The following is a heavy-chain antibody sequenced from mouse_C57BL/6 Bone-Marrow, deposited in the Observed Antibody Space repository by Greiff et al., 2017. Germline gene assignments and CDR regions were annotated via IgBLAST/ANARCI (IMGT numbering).Heavy chain of an antibody. CDR1: GFNIKDDY. V-gene: IGHV14-4*01. CDR3: TTSYYSSNWYFDV. J-gene: IGHJ1*03. CDR2: IDPENGDT. D-gene: IGHD2-5*01. Sequence: VQLQQSGAELVRPGASVKLSCTASGFNIKDDYMHWVKQRHEQGLEWIGWIDPENGDTEYASKFQGKATITADTSSNTAYLQLSSLTSEDTAVYYCTTSYYSSNWYFDVWGTGTTVTVSS.